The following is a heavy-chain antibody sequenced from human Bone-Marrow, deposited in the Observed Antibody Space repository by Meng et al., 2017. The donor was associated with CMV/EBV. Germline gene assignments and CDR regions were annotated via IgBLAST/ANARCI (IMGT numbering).Heavy chain of an antibody. CDR3: ARGAYQLLYYLSDYYYYGMDV. V-gene: IGHV1-18*01. CDR1: GYTFTSYG. CDR2: ISAYNGNT. Sequence: ASVKVSCKASGYTFTSYGISWVRQAPGQGLEWMGWISAYNGNTNYAQKLQGRVTMTTDTSTSKAYMELRSLRSDDTAVYYCARGAYQLLYYLSDYYYYGMDVWGQGTTVTVSS. D-gene: IGHD2-2*02. J-gene: IGHJ6*02.